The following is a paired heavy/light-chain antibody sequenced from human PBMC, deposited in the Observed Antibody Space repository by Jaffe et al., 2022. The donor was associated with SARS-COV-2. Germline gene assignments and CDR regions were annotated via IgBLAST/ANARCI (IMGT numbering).Light chain of an antibody. V-gene: IGLV2-14*01. CDR3: CSYSSTSTYV. CDR2: DVS. Sequence: QSALTQPASVSGSPGQSITISCTGTNSDVGGYNSVSWYQQDPGKAPKLMIYDVSNRPSGVSNRFSGSKSGNTASLTISGLQAEDEADYYCCSYSSTSTYVFGTGTKVSVL. CDR1: NSDVGGYNS. J-gene: IGLJ1*01.
Heavy chain of an antibody. D-gene: IGHD3-10*01. CDR3: ARRGESGSHKWFDP. V-gene: IGHV3-30*04. Sequence: QMQLVESGGGVVQPGRSLRLSCAASGFTFSSYGIHWVRQAPGKGLEWVAAISYDGSDKYYAESVKGRFTISRDNSKNMLYLQMNSLRAEDTAVYYCARRGESGSHKWFDPWGQGTLVTVSS. CDR1: GFTFSSYG. CDR2: ISYDGSDK. J-gene: IGHJ5*02.